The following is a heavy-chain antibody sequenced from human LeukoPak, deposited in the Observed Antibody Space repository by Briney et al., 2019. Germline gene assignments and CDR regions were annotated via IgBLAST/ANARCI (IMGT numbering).Heavy chain of an antibody. J-gene: IGHJ4*02. Sequence: ASVKASCKASGYTFTAQYMHWVRQAPGQGLEWMGWINPNNGDTKYAQSFLGRVTMTTDTSTTTAYMELSSLRSDDTAVYFCASYPRNIPTPPFDYWGQGTLVTVSS. CDR2: INPNNGDT. D-gene: IGHD2-21*01. CDR3: ASYPRNIPTPPFDY. CDR1: GYTFTAQY. V-gene: IGHV1-2*02.